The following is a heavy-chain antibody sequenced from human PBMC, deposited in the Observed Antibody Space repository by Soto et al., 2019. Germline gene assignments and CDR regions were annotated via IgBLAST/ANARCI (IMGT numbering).Heavy chain of an antibody. J-gene: IGHJ6*02. CDR3: ARGGYCDSSGYYVDYYCFDD. V-gene: IGHV1-69*06. CDR1: GGTFVCYA. Sequence: AVNVSCKGSGGTFVCYAMRWMRQAPGQGLEWMGGIIPIFGTANYAQKFQGRVTITADKSTSTAYMELSSLRSEDTAVYYCARGGYCDSSGYYVDYYCFDDRGQGTTVPAS. CDR2: IIPIFGTA. D-gene: IGHD3-22*01.